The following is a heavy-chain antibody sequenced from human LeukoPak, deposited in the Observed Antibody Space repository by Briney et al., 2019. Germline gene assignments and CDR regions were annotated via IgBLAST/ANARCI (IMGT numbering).Heavy chain of an antibody. J-gene: IGHJ4*02. V-gene: IGHV4-4*02. CDR1: GFTLSTNAM. CDR3: AGLVGRYSSGLYYYYFDY. Sequence: PGGSLRLSCLTSGFTLSTNAMSWVRQAPGKGLEWIGEMYLSGTTHSNPSVKSRVTISIDKSKNQFFLNLSSVTAADTAVYYCAGLVGRYSSGLYYYYFDYWGQGTLVTVSS. CDR2: MYLSGTT. D-gene: IGHD3-22*01.